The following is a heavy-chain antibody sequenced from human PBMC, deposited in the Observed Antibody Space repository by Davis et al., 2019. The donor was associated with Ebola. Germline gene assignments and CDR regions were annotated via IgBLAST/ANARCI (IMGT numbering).Heavy chain of an antibody. D-gene: IGHD1-26*01. CDR1: GFSFSSYR. CDR3: ARGTRDGRGP. Sequence: PGGSLRLSCAASGFSFSSYRMNWVRQAPGKGLEWVSYISSSSPTIYFADSVKGRFTISRDNAKNSLYLQMNSLRAEDTAVYYCARGTRDGRGPWGQGSLVTVSS. V-gene: IGHV3-48*01. J-gene: IGHJ5*02. CDR2: ISSSSPTI.